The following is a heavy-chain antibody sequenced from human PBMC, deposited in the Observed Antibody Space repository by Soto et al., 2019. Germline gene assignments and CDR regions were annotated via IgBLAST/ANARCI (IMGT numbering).Heavy chain of an antibody. CDR1: GFTFSSYS. D-gene: IGHD3-3*01. Sequence: GGSLRLSCAASGFTFSSYSMNWVRQAPGKGLEWISYISTTSSSIYYADSVKGRFTISRDNAKNSLFLQMNSLRDEDAAVYYCARKGVAFDYWGQGALVTVSS. V-gene: IGHV3-48*02. J-gene: IGHJ4*02. CDR3: ARKGVAFDY. CDR2: ISTTSSSI.